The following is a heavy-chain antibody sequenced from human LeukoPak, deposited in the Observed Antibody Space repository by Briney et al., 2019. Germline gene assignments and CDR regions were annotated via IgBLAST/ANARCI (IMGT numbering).Heavy chain of an antibody. J-gene: IGHJ4*02. Sequence: GGSLRLSCAASGFTFSSYAMSWVRQAPGKGLEGVSAISGSGGSTYYADSVKGRFTISRDNSKNTLYLQMNSLRAEDTAVYYCAKDVDGYNYFDYWGQGTLVTVSS. CDR2: ISGSGGST. CDR3: AKDVDGYNYFDY. D-gene: IGHD5-24*01. V-gene: IGHV3-23*01. CDR1: GFTFSSYA.